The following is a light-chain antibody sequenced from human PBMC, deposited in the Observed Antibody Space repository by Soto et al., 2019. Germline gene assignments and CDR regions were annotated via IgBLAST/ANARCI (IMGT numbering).Light chain of an antibody. J-gene: IGLJ2*01. CDR2: SDN. V-gene: IGLV1-44*01. CDR3: AAWDDSLNGPV. Sequence: QPVLTQAPSASGTPGQRVTISCSGSSSNIGSNTVNWYQQLPGTAPKLLIYSDNQRPSGVPDRFSGSKSGTSASLAISGLQSEDEADYYCAAWDDSLNGPVFGGGTKLTVL. CDR1: SSNIGSNT.